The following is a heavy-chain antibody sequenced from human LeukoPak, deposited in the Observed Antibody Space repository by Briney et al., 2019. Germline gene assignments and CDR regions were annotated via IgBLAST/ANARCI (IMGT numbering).Heavy chain of an antibody. CDR3: ARDDTRDTVTTPYDYYGMDV. V-gene: IGHV3-74*01. CDR2: INSDGSST. Sequence: GGSLRLSCAASGFTFSSYWMHWVRQAPGKGLVWVSRINSDGSSTSYADSVKGRFTISRDNAKNTLYLQMNSLRAEDTAVYYCARDDTRDTVTTPYDYYGMDVWGQGTTVTVSS. J-gene: IGHJ6*02. D-gene: IGHD4-17*01. CDR1: GFTFSSYW.